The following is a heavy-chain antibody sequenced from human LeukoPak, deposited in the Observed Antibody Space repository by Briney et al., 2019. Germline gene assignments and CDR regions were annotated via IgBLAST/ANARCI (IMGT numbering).Heavy chain of an antibody. D-gene: IGHD3-9*01. CDR3: TTAPLRYFDWFFDY. CDR2: XXSKTDGGTT. J-gene: IGHJ4*02. V-gene: IGHV3-15*01. CDR1: GFTLSNAW. Sequence: PGGSLRLSCAASGFTLSNAWMSWVRQAPGKGLEXXXXXXSKTDGGTTDYAAPVKGRFTISRDDSKNTLYLQMNSLKTEDTAVYYCTTAPLRYFDWFFDYWGQGTLVTVSS.